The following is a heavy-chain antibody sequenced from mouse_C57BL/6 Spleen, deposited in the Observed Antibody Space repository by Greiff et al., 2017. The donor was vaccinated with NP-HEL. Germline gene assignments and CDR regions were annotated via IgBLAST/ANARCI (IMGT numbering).Heavy chain of an antibody. CDR1: GFTFSDYV. Sequence: LLSPASSVTLSCMASGFTFSDYVLPLVMQTPLLGLAWFCPLDSYSCCSAFNQKFKGKAILTADKSSSTAYMELRSLTSEDSAVYYCARGGRGNYHFDYWGQGTTLTVSS. D-gene: IGHD2-1*01. CDR3: ARGGRGNYHFDY. V-gene: IGHV1-15*01. CDR2: LDSYSCCS. J-gene: IGHJ2*01.